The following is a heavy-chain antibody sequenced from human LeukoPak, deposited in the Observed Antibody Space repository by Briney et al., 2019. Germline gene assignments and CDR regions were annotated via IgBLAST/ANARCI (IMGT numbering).Heavy chain of an antibody. D-gene: IGHD3-22*01. Sequence: SETLSLTCTVSGGSISSSGYYWGWIRQPPGKGLEWIGSIYYSGSTYYNPSLKSRVTISVDTSKNQFSLKLSSVTAADTAVYYCARAPNIIVVVIEYYFDYWGQGTLVTVSS. CDR3: ARAPNIIVVVIEYYFDY. J-gene: IGHJ4*02. CDR2: IYYSGST. CDR1: GGSISSSGYY. V-gene: IGHV4-39*01.